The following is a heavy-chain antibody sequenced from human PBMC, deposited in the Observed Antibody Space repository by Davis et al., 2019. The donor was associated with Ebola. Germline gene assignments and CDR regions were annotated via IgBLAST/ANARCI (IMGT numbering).Heavy chain of an antibody. Sequence: PVKVSCKVSGGTFSTYAINWVRQAPGQGLECMGGIIPMFGTGNYAQKFQGRVTISADESTSTAYMELSSLKYEDTAVYYCARALAGSYEGFEFWGQGTLVTVSS. CDR2: IIPMFGTG. J-gene: IGHJ4*02. V-gene: IGHV1-69*13. CDR3: ARALAGSYEGFEF. CDR1: GGTFSTYA. D-gene: IGHD3-16*01.